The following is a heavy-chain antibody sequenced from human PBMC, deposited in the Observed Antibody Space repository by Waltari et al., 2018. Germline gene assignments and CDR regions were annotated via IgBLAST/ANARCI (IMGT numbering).Heavy chain of an antibody. D-gene: IGHD1-26*01. Sequence: LQLQDSGPRLVRPSESLSLTCTVSGGSISSTTYYWAWIRPTPGKGLEWVGRTRNKANSYTTEYAASVKGRFTISRDDSKNSLYLQMNSLKTEDTAVYYCAREGIVGVTKGGHFDYWGQGTLVTVSS. V-gene: IGHV3-72*01. CDR3: AREGIVGVTKGGHFDY. CDR1: GGSISSTTYY. J-gene: IGHJ4*02. CDR2: TRNKANSYTT.